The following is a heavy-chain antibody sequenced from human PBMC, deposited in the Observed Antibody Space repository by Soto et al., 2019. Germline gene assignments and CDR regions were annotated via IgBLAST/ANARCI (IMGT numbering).Heavy chain of an antibody. V-gene: IGHV4-59*01. Sequence: SETLSLTCTVSGGSISSYYWSWIRQPPGKGLEWIGYIYYSGSTNYNPSLKSRVTISVDTSKNQFSLKLSSVTAADTAVYYCARKYLGGLSFSLGWDAFDIWGQGTMVTVSS. CDR2: IYYSGST. J-gene: IGHJ3*02. CDR1: GGSISSYY. CDR3: ARKYLGGLSFSLGWDAFDI. D-gene: IGHD3-16*02.